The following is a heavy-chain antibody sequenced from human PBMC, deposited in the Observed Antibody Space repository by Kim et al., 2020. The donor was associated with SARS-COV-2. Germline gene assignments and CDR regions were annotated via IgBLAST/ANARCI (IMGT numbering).Heavy chain of an antibody. Sequence: SRVTISVDTSKNQFSLKLSSVTVADTAVYYCARARGGTMIVVVIGAFDIWGQGTMVTVSS. J-gene: IGHJ3*02. D-gene: IGHD3-22*01. V-gene: IGHV4-31*02. CDR3: ARARGGTMIVVVIGAFDI.